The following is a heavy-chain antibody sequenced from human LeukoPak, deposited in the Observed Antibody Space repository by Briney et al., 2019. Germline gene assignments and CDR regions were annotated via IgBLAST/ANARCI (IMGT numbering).Heavy chain of an antibody. CDR3: AREDY. V-gene: IGHV3-53*01. CDR1: GFTFSSYA. CDR2: IYSGGST. J-gene: IGHJ4*02. Sequence: GGSLRLSCAASGFTFSSYAMSWVRQAPGKGLEWVSVIYSGGSTYYADSVKGRFTISRDNSKNTLYLQMNSLRAEDTAVYYCAREDYWGQGTLVTVSS.